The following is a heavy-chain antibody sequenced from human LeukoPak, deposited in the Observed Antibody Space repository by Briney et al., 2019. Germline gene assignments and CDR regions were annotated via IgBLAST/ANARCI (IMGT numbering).Heavy chain of an antibody. CDR1: GYTFTNFG. J-gene: IGHJ5*02. CDR2: ITPYNGNT. D-gene: IGHD3-22*01. V-gene: IGHV1-18*01. Sequence: ASVKVSCKASGYTFTNFGISWVRQAPGQGLEWMGWITPYNGNTNYAQKLQGRVTLTTDTSTSTAYMELRSLRSADTAVYYCARGGTYYYDNSGINWFDPWGQGTLVTVSS. CDR3: ARGGTYYYDNSGINWFDP.